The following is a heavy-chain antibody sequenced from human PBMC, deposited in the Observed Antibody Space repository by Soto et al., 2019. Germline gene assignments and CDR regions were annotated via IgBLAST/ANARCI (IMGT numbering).Heavy chain of an antibody. J-gene: IGHJ6*02. V-gene: IGHV1-18*01. D-gene: IGHD3-16*01. CDR2: ISAYNGNT. CDR1: GYTFTIYG. Sequence: ASVKVSCKASGYTFTIYGISCVLQSPLQGLEWMGCISAYNGNTNYAQKLQGRVTMTTDTSTSTAYMELRSLRSDDTAVYYCARGITFGGVLNGMDVWGQGTTVTVSS. CDR3: ARGITFGGVLNGMDV.